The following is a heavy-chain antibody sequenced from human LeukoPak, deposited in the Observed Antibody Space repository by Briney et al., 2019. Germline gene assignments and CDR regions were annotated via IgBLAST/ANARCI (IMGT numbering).Heavy chain of an antibody. Sequence: GGPLEISLQSSGFPFRTYWIGWVRPRPGKGLEWMGVNYPSDSETQYTQSCQGQVTYSVDKSTNSAFLQWSSLKAADSAMYYCVRLAGHEFEHWGQGTPVTVSS. V-gene: IGHV5-51*01. CDR3: VRLAGHEFEH. J-gene: IGHJ4*02. CDR1: GFPFRTYW. D-gene: IGHD1/OR15-1a*01. CDR2: NYPSDSET.